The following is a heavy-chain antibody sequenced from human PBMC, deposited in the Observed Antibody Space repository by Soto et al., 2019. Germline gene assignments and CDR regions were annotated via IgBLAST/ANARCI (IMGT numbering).Heavy chain of an antibody. D-gene: IGHD1-1*01. Sequence: ETLSLTCIVSGDSITGHYWSWVRQSPGKGLECIGYIYYSGSPIYNPSLKSRVTMSVDTSKNQFSLKLSSVTAADTAVYYCARSAYNIDYWGQGSLVTVSS. J-gene: IGHJ4*02. V-gene: IGHV4-59*11. CDR3: ARSAYNIDY. CDR1: GDSITGHY. CDR2: IYYSGSP.